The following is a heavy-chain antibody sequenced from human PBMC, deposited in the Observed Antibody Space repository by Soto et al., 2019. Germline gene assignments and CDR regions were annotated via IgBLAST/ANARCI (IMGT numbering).Heavy chain of an antibody. J-gene: IGHJ6*02. Sequence: QVQLVQSGAEVKKPGASVKVSCKASGYTFTTYGISWVRQAPGQGLEWMGWISAYNGNTNYAQKLQGRVTMTTDTSTSTAYMELRSQRSDDTAVYYCARGTGYSSSWGQESYYYYGMDVWGQGTTVTVSS. CDR3: ARGTGYSSSWGQESYYYYGMDV. CDR1: GYTFTTYG. V-gene: IGHV1-18*01. D-gene: IGHD6-13*01. CDR2: ISAYNGNT.